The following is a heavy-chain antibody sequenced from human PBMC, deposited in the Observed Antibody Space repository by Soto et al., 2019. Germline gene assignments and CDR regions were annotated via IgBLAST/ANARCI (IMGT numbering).Heavy chain of an antibody. V-gene: IGHV3-23*01. CDR3: AKDTAAGRGGYFDF. J-gene: IGHJ4*02. Sequence: GGSLRLSCAASGFTFSSYAMSWIRQTPGKGLEWVSAISGSGGSTYYADSVKGRFTISRDNSKNTLYLQMNSLRAEDTAVYYCAKDTAAGRGGYFDFWGQGTLVTVSS. D-gene: IGHD6-13*01. CDR1: GFTFSSYA. CDR2: ISGSGGST.